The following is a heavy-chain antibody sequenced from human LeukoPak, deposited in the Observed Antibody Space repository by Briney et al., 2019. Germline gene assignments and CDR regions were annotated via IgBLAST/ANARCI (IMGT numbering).Heavy chain of an antibody. CDR2: ISGSGGST. V-gene: IGHV3-23*01. CDR3: AKDRLLWFGEPTDY. D-gene: IGHD3-10*01. J-gene: IGHJ4*02. Sequence: GGSLRLSCAASGFTFSSYAMRWVRQAPGRGLEWVSAISGSGGSTYYADSVKGRFTISRDNSKNTLYLQMNSLRAEDTAVYYCAKDRLLWFGEPTDYWGQGTLVTVSS. CDR1: GFTFSSYA.